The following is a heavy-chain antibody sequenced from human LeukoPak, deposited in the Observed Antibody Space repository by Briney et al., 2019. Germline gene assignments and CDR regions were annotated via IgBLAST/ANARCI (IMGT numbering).Heavy chain of an antibody. Sequence: SETLSLTCTVSGGSISSYYWSWIRQPPGKGLEWIGYIYYSGSTNYNPSLKSRVTISVDTSKNQFSLKLSSVTAADTAVYYCARMTTKKTYNWFDPWGQGTLVTVSS. J-gene: IGHJ5*02. D-gene: IGHD4-17*01. CDR1: GGSISSYY. CDR3: ARMTTKKTYNWFDP. CDR2: IYYSGST. V-gene: IGHV4-59*01.